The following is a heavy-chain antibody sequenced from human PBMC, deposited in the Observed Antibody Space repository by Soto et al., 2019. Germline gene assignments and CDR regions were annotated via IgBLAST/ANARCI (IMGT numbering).Heavy chain of an antibody. D-gene: IGHD3-9*01. V-gene: IGHV1-8*01. CDR2: MNPNSGNT. J-gene: IGHJ6*02. CDR1: GYTFTSYD. Sequence: GASVNVSCKASGYTFTSYDINWVRQATGQGLEWMGWMNPNSGNTGYAQKFQGRVTMTRNTSISTAYMELSSLRSEDTAVYYCARGRTYYDILTGYYHYYYGMDVWG. CDR3: ARGRTYYDILTGYYHYYYGMDV.